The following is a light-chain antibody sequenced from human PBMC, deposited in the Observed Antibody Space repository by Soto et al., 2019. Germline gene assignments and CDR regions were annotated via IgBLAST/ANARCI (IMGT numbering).Light chain of an antibody. J-gene: IGKJ2*01. CDR2: WSS. V-gene: IGKV4-1*01. CDR3: QQYYSAPYT. CDR1: RSVLHSSNNQNY. Sequence: DIVMTQSPDSLAVSLGEWATINCKSSRSVLHSSNNQNYLAWYQQKPRQSPKLLIYWSSTRESGVPDRFSGSGSGTDFTLTINDLQAEDVAVYYCQQYYSAPYTFGQGSQVEIK.